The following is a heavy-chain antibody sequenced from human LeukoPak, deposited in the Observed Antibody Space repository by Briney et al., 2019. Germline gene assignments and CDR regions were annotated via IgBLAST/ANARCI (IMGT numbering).Heavy chain of an antibody. D-gene: IGHD1-1*01. CDR1: GGSISSGGYY. V-gene: IGHV4-61*08. Sequence: PSQTLSLTCTVSGGSISSGGYYWSWIRQPPGKGLEWIGYIYYSGSTNYNPSLKSRVTISVDTSKNQFSLKLSSVTAADTAVYYCARGKVWNEPGSDYWGQGTLVTVSS. J-gene: IGHJ4*02. CDR3: ARGKVWNEPGSDY. CDR2: IYYSGST.